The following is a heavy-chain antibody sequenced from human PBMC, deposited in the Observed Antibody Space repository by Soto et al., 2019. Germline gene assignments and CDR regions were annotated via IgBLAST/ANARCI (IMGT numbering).Heavy chain of an antibody. CDR3: ARDCSGGSCYSIYYYGIDV. CDR1: GFTVSSNY. Sequence: PGGSLRLSCAASGFTVSSNYMSWVRQAPGKGLEWVSVIYSGGSTYYADSVKGRFTISRDNTKNTLYLQMNSLRAEDTAVYYCARDCSGGSCYSIYYYGIDVWGQGTTVTVSS. J-gene: IGHJ6*02. D-gene: IGHD2-15*01. CDR2: IYSGGST. V-gene: IGHV3-53*01.